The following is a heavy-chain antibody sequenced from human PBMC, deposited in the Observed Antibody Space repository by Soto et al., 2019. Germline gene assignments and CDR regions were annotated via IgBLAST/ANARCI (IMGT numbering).Heavy chain of an antibody. J-gene: IGHJ4*02. Sequence: PGGSLRLSCAASGFIFSNYWMSWVRQAPGKGLEWVANIKQDGSEKHYVDSVKGRFTISRDNADNSLYLQMNSLRAEDTSVYYFAKNNLYFSSTICFVFAYWGQGTLVTVSS. D-gene: IGHD2-2*01. CDR3: AKNNLYFSSTICFVFAY. CDR1: GFIFSNYW. CDR2: IKQDGSEK. V-gene: IGHV3-7*01.